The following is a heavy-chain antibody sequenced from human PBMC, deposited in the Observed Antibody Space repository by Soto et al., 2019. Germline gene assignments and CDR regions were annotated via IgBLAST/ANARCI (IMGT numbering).Heavy chain of an antibody. V-gene: IGHV1-18*04. CDR3: ARESWSGEYYYYGMDV. J-gene: IGHJ6*02. Sequence: GASVKVSCKASGYTFTSYGISWVRQAPGQGLEWMGWISAYNGNTNYAQKLQGRVTMTTDTSTSTAYMELRSLRSGDTAVYYCARESWSGEYYYYGMDVWGQGTTVTVSS. CDR2: ISAYNGNT. D-gene: IGHD3-3*01. CDR1: GYTFTSYG.